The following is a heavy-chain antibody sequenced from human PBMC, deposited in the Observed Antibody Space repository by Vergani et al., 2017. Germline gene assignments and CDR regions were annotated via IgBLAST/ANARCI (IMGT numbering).Heavy chain of an antibody. J-gene: IGHJ4*02. Sequence: EVHLLESGGGQVEAGGSLRLSCVASGFTFSSCAMSWVRQAPGKGLEWVSSVTGGGGNTYYADSVKGRFTISRDNSKNTLYLEMNSLRPDDTAVYYCPSLVPGVQGWGQGSRVTVSS. V-gene: IGHV3-23*01. CDR1: GFTFSSCA. CDR3: PSLVPGVQG. CDR2: VTGGGGNT. D-gene: IGHD3-10*02.